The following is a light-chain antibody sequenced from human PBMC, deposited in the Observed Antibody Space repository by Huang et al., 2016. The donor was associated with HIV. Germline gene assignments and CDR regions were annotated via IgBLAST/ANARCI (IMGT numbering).Light chain of an antibody. Sequence: DIQMTQSQSSLSASVGDRVTITCLASQGITKSLVWYQQKPGKAPKLLLFATSRLERGVPARFSGSGSGTDFTLTISSLQPEDFATYYCQQYYNTPYTFGQGTKLEIK. J-gene: IGKJ2*01. V-gene: IGKV1-NL1*01. CDR1: QGITKS. CDR2: ATS. CDR3: QQYYNTPYT.